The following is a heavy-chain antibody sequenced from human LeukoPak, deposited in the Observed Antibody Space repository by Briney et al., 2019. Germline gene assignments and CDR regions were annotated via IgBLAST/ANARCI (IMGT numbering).Heavy chain of an antibody. CDR2: IYPSGST. CDR1: GGSISSYY. J-gene: IGHJ5*02. D-gene: IGHD1-1*01. V-gene: IGHV4-4*07. Sequence: SETLSLACTVSGGSISSYYWSWIRQPAGKGLELIGRIYPSGSTNYNPSLKSRVTMSVDTSKNQFSLKLSSVTAADTAVYYCARAPTGTGGWNWFDPWGQGTLVTVSS. CDR3: ARAPTGTGGWNWFDP.